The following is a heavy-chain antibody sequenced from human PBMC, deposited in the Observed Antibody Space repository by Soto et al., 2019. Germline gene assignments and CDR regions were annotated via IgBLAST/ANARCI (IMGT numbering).Heavy chain of an antibody. CDR1: GNSFTFYW. D-gene: IGHD3-16*01. V-gene: IGHV5-51*01. CDR3: ARNQGEQSAFDV. Sequence: XESLKISCESSGNSFTFYWIGLVLQMPGKGLEWMGIIYPDDSDTRYSPSFQGQVTISADKSISTAYLQWSSLKASDTAMYYCARNQGEQSAFDVWGQGTMVTVS. CDR2: IYPDDSDT. J-gene: IGHJ3*01.